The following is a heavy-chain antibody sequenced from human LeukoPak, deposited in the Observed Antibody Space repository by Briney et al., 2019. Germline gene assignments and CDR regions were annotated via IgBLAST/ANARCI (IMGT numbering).Heavy chain of an antibody. Sequence: GGSLRLSCAASGFTFDDYAMHWVRQAPGKGLEWVSGISWNSGSIGYADSVKGRFTISRDNAKNSLYLQMNSLRAEDTALYYCAKLAAAGTYDIWGQGTMVTVSS. J-gene: IGHJ3*02. CDR2: ISWNSGSI. V-gene: IGHV3-9*01. CDR3: AKLAAAGTYDI. CDR1: GFTFDDYA. D-gene: IGHD6-13*01.